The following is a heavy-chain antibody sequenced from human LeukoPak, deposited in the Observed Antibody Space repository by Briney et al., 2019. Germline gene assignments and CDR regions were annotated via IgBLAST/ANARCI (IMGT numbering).Heavy chain of an antibody. CDR3: AAISYLAFDI. V-gene: IGHV3-7*03. D-gene: IGHD2/OR15-2a*01. Sequence: QAGGSLRLSCAASTFTFRNYWMSWVRQAPGKGLEWVANIKEDGSEKDYVDSVKGRFTISRDNAKNSLYLQMNSLRADDTAVHYCAAISYLAFDIWGQGTVVTVSS. CDR2: IKEDGSEK. CDR1: TFTFRNYW. J-gene: IGHJ3*02.